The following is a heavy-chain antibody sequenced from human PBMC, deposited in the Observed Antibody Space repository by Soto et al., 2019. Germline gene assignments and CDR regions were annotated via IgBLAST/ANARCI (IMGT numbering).Heavy chain of an antibody. CDR2: IYYSGST. V-gene: IGHV4-30-4*01. J-gene: IGHJ4*01. CDR3: ARDEYCSGGSCYFGY. D-gene: IGHD2-15*01. CDR1: GGSVSSGDYY. Sequence: SETLSLTCTVSGGSVSSGDYYWSWIRQPPGKGLEWIGYIYYSGSTYYNPSLKSRVTISVYTSKNQFSLKLSSVTAADTAVYYCARDEYCSGGSCYFGYWYQGTLVTVSS.